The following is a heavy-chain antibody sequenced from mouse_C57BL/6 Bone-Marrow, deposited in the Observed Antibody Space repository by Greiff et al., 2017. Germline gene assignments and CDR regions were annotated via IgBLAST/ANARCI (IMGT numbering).Heavy chain of an antibody. CDR3: SGGGRSSHCDC. V-gene: IGHV1-81*01. J-gene: IGHJ2*01. Sequence: VQLQQSGAELVRPGTSVKMSCKASGYTFTSYGISWVKQRTGQGLEWIGEIYPRSGNTYYNQKFKGKATLTADKSSSTAYMELRSLTSEDSAVYFCSGGGRSSHCDCWGRGTTPTVSA. CDR2: IYPRSGNT. D-gene: IGHD1-1*01. CDR1: GYTFTSYG.